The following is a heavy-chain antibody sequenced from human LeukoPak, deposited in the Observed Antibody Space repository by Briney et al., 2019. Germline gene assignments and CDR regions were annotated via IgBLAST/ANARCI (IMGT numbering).Heavy chain of an antibody. D-gene: IGHD6-19*01. J-gene: IGHJ4*02. V-gene: IGHV4-34*01. CDR1: GGSFSGYY. CDR2: INHSGST. CDR3: ARGGSSGRKVGY. Sequence: SETLSLTCAVYGGSFSGYYWSWIRQPPGKGLEWIREINHSGSTNYNPSLQSRVTISVATSKNPFSLKLSSVTAADTAVYYCARGGSSGRKVGYWGQGTLVTVSS.